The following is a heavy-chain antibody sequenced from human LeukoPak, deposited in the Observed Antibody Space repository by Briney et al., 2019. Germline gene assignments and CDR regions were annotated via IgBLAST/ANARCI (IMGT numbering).Heavy chain of an antibody. CDR2: ISSGSSSV. Sequence: GGFLRLSCSASGFTFSAYTMNWVRQAPGQGLEWVSYISSGSSSVYYADSVKGRFTISRDNAKNSLYLQMNSLRAEDTAVYYCARPVDYNAGDYWGQGTLVTVSS. CDR3: ARPVDYNAGDY. D-gene: IGHD5-12*01. V-gene: IGHV3-48*04. CDR1: GFTFSAYT. J-gene: IGHJ4*02.